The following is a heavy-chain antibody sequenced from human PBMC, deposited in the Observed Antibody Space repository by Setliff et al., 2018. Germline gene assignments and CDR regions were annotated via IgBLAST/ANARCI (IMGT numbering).Heavy chain of an antibody. CDR1: GGSISSGTYY. CDR2: IYTTGST. CDR3: AREGGGSGWTPDS. Sequence: SETLSLTCTVSGGSISSGTYYWTWIRQPAGRGLEWIGHIYTTGSTDYNPSLKSRVTISIDTSKNQFSLKLSSVTAADTAVYYCAREGGGSGWTPDSWGQGTLVTVSS. D-gene: IGHD6-19*01. V-gene: IGHV4-61*09. J-gene: IGHJ4*02.